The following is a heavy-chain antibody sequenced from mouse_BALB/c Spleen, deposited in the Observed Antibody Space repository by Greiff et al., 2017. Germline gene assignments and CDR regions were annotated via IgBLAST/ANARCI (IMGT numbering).Heavy chain of an antibody. J-gene: IGHJ4*01. CDR2: IWSGGST. D-gene: IGHD2-14*01. CDR1: GFSLTSYG. Sequence: VQLKQSGPGLVQPSQSLSITCTVSGFSLTSYGVHWVRQSPGKGLEWLGVIWSGGSTDYNAAFISRLSISKDNSKSQVFFKMNSLQANDTAIYYCARKNYRYVDYAMDYWGQGTSVTVSS. CDR3: ARKNYRYVDYAMDY. V-gene: IGHV2-2*02.